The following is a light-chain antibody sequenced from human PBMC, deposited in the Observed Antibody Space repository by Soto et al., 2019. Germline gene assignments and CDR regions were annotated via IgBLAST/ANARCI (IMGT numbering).Light chain of an antibody. CDR1: SSNIGSNT. CDR3: VAWDDSLNGYVV. Sequence: QSVLTQPPSASGTPGQRATISCSGSSSNIGSNTVSWYQQLPGTAPKLVIYSNNQRPSGVPDRFSGSKSGTSASLAISGLQSEDEADYYCVAWDDSLNGYVVFGGGTKSPS. V-gene: IGLV1-44*01. CDR2: SNN. J-gene: IGLJ2*01.